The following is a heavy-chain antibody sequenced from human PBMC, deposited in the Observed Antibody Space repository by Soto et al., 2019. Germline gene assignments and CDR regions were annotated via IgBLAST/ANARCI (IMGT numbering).Heavy chain of an antibody. J-gene: IGHJ4*02. CDR1: GESISSSSYY. Sequence: SETLSLTCIVSGESISSSSYYWGWIRQPPGKGLGWIGSIYYSGRTYYNPSFKGRVTISIDTSKNQFSLKLSSVTATDTAVYYCARQRTTVVTQAYFDHWGQGALVTVSS. D-gene: IGHD2-21*02. CDR3: ARQRTTVVTQAYFDH. CDR2: IYYSGRT. V-gene: IGHV4-39*01.